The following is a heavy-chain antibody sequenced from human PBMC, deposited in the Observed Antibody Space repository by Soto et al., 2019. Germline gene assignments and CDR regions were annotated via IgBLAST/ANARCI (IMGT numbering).Heavy chain of an antibody. CDR2: INHSGST. D-gene: IGHD2-2*02. V-gene: IGHV4-34*01. Sequence: SSETLSLTCAVYGGSFSGYYWSWIRQPPGKGLEWIGEINHSGSTNYNPSLESRVTISVDTSKNQFSLKLSSVTAADTAVYYCARGGGYCSSTSCYTRQYYYYYYGMDVWGQGTTVTVSS. J-gene: IGHJ6*02. CDR3: ARGGGYCSSTSCYTRQYYYYYYGMDV. CDR1: GGSFSGYY.